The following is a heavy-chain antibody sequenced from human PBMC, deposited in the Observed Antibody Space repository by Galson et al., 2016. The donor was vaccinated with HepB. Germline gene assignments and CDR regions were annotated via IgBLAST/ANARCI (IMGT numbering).Heavy chain of an antibody. V-gene: IGHV2-26*01. Sequence: PALVKPTQTLTLTCTVSGFSISNTGMGVNWIRQPPGKALEWLAVIFSNAEKSYSTSLKNRLTISKDSSKSQVVLTMTNMDPVDTATYYCARDCGADCYHFDYWGQGTLVTVSS. CDR3: ARDCGADCYHFDY. D-gene: IGHD2-21*02. CDR2: IFSNAEK. J-gene: IGHJ4*02. CDR1: GFSISNTGMG.